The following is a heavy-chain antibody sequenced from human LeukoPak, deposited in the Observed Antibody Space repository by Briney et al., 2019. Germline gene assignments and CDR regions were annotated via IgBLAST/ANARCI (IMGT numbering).Heavy chain of an antibody. CDR1: GFTVSSNY. CDR2: IYSGGST. D-gene: IGHD3-10*01. J-gene: IGHJ3*02. V-gene: IGHV3-53*01. CDR3: ARDRPYGSGSRAFDI. Sequence: GGSLRLSCAASGFTVSSNYMSWVRQAPGKGLEWVSVIYSGGSTYYADSVKGRFTISRDNSKNTLYLQMNSLRAEDTAVYYCARDRPYGSGSRAFDIWGQGTMVTVSS.